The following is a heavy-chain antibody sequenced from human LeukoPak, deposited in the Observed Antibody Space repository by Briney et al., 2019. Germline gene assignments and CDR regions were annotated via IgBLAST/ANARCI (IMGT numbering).Heavy chain of an antibody. V-gene: IGHV4-59*01. D-gene: IGHD6-13*01. CDR2: IYYSGST. J-gene: IGHJ4*02. CDR3: ARGGSSWYFY. CDR1: GGSISSYY. Sequence: SETLSLTCTVSGGSISSYYWSWIRQPPGKGLEWIGYIYYSGSTNYNPSLKSRVTISVDTSKNQFSLKLSSVTAADTAVYYCARGGSSWYFYWGQGTLVTVSS.